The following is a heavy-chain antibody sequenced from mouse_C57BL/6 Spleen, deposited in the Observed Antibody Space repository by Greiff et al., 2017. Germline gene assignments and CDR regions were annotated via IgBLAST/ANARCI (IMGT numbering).Heavy chain of an antibody. V-gene: IGHV1-50*01. CDR3: ARGRGGGFDY. J-gene: IGHJ2*01. CDR1: GYTFPSYW. CDR2: IDPSDSYT. Sequence: QVQLQQPGAELVKPGASVKLSCKASGYTFPSYWMQWVKQRPGQGLEWIGEIDPSDSYTNYNQKFKGKAKLTVDTSSSTAYMQLSSRTSEDSGVYYCARGRGGGFDYWGQGTTRTVSS.